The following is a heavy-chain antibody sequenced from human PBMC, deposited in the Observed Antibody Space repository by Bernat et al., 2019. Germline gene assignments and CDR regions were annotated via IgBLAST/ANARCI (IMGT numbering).Heavy chain of an antibody. J-gene: IGHJ5*02. CDR3: ARGGDYLWGPTNWFDP. CDR1: GYSISSGYY. D-gene: IGHD4-17*01. Sequence: QVQLQESGPGLVKPSETLSLTCAVSGYSISSGYYWGWIRQPPGKGLEWIGSIYHSGSTYYNPSLKSRVTISVDTSKNPFSLKLSSVTAADTAVYYCARGGDYLWGPTNWFDPWGQGTLVTVSS. CDR2: IYHSGST. V-gene: IGHV4-38-2*01.